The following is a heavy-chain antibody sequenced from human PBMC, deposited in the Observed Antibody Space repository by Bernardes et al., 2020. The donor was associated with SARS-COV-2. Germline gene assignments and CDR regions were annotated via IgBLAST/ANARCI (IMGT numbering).Heavy chain of an antibody. D-gene: IGHD3-10*01. CDR2: VYGASGGT. Sequence: SVKVSCKASGYTFTDYYIHFVRQAPGQGLEWMGWVYGASGGTKFAQKFQGRVTMTRDTSIITAYMDLRSLRPDDSGTYYCVASNWNSGDSFDVWGQGTLVTVSS. J-gene: IGHJ3*01. CDR3: VASNWNSGDSFDV. CDR1: GYTFTDYY. V-gene: IGHV1-2*02.